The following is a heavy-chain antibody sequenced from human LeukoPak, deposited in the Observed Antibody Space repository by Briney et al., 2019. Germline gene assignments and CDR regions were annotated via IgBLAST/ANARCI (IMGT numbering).Heavy chain of an antibody. J-gene: IGHJ5*02. CDR1: GFIFSKYT. D-gene: IGHD4-23*01. CDR3: ARDSDGGNGINWFDP. CDR2: ISGSGVST. V-gene: IGHV3-23*01. Sequence: GGSLRLSCAASGFIFSKYTMSWVRQAPGKGLDWVSGISGSGVSTYYADSVKGRFTISRDNAKNSLYLQMNSLRAEDTAVYYCARDSDGGNGINWFDPWGQGTLVTVSS.